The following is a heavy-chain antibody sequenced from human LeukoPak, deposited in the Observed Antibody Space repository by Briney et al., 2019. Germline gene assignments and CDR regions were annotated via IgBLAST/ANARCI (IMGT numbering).Heavy chain of an antibody. CDR3: ARDVYSGYGGYFDS. V-gene: IGHV4-61*02. CDR2: IYTSGST. D-gene: IGHD5-12*01. J-gene: IGHJ4*02. CDR1: GGSISSGSYY. Sequence: TLSLTCTVSGGSISSGSYYWSWIRQPAGKGLEWIGRIYTSGSTNYNPSLKSRVTISVDTSKNQFSLKLSSVTAADTAVYYCARDVYSGYGGYFDSWGQGTLVTVSS.